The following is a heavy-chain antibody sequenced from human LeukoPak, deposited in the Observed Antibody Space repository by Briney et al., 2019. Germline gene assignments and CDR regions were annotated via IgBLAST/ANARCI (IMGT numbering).Heavy chain of an antibody. J-gene: IGHJ4*02. Sequence: GGSLRLSCAASGFTFSSYAMSWVRQAPGKGLEWVSAISGSGGSTYYADSVKGRFTISRDNSKNTLYPQMNSLRAEDTAVYYCAKGNHYYDSSGYYWGQGTLVTVSS. D-gene: IGHD3-22*01. CDR1: GFTFSSYA. CDR3: AKGNHYYDSSGYY. CDR2: ISGSGGST. V-gene: IGHV3-23*01.